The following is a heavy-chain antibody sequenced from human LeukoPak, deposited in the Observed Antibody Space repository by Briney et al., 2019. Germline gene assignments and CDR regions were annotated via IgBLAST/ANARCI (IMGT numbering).Heavy chain of an antibody. CDR3: AKEEERLEAFDI. CDR2: VSVSGLST. J-gene: IGHJ3*02. D-gene: IGHD3-3*01. Sequence: GGSLRLSXAASGFTLSSFAMSWVRQTPGKGLEWLSGVSVSGLSTYYADSVKGRFTISRDNSKNTLNLQMNSLRVEDTAIYYCAKEEERLEAFDIWGQGTMVTVSS. CDR1: GFTLSSFA. V-gene: IGHV3-23*01.